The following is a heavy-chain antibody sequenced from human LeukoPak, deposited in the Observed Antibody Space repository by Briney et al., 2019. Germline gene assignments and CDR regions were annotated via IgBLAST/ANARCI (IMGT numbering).Heavy chain of an antibody. D-gene: IGHD3-9*01. CDR1: GGSISSSNW. J-gene: IGHJ4*02. V-gene: IGHV4-4*02. Sequence: SGTLSLTCAVSGGSISSSNWWSWVRQPPGKGLEWIGEIYHSGSTNYNPSLKSRVTTSVDKSKNQFSLKLSSVTAADTAVYYCAGGKGHYDILTGYHPPHYWGQGTLVTVSS. CDR2: IYHSGST. CDR3: AGGKGHYDILTGYHPPHY.